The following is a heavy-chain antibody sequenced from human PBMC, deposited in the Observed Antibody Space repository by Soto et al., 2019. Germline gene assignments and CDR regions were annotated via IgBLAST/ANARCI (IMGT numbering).Heavy chain of an antibody. CDR1: GYTFTSYG. D-gene: IGHD3-22*01. Sequence: ASVKVSCKASGYTFTSYGISWVRQAPGQGLEWMGWISVYNGNTNYARKLQGRVSKTTDTSTSTAYMELRSLRSDDTAVYYCAMEYYYYSSDFHPYTFDIWCQGTMVTVSS. CDR3: AMEYYYYSSDFHPYTFDI. CDR2: ISVYNGNT. V-gene: IGHV1-18*01. J-gene: IGHJ3*02.